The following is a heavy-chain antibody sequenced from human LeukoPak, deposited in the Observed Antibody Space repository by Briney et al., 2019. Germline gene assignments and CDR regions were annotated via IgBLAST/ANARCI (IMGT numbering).Heavy chain of an antibody. CDR3: AKESAFGELSYFDY. V-gene: IGHV3-23*01. CDR2: LSGSGGRP. J-gene: IGHJ4*02. Sequence: GGSLRLSCAASGFTFWSYAMSWVRQAPGRGVEGVSALSGSGGRPYYAHSVKGRFTISRDNSKNTLYLQMNSLRAEDTAVYYCAKESAFGELSYFDYWGQGTLVTVSS. D-gene: IGHD3-10*01. CDR1: GFTFWSYA.